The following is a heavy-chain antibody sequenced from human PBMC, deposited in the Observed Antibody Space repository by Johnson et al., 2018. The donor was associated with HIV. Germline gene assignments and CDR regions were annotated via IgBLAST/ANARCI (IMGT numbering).Heavy chain of an antibody. J-gene: IGHJ3*02. CDR2: INWNGGSI. D-gene: IGHD3-3*01. V-gene: IGHV3-20*01. Sequence: VQLVESGGGLVQPGRSLRLSCAASGFTFDDYGMSWVRQAPGKGLEWVSGINWNGGSIHYADSVKGRFTISRDNAKKSRDLQMNSRRAEDTALYHCARVTIFGVVIDHDAFDIWGQGAMVTVSS. CDR1: GFTFDDYG. CDR3: ARVTIFGVVIDHDAFDI.